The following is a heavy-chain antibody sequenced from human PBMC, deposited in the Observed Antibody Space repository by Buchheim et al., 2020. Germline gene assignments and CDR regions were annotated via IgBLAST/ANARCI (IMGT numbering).Heavy chain of an antibody. Sequence: QVQFRESGPSLMKPSQTLSLSCAVSGDSITNTDFYWNWIRLSPGRGLEWIGSIDYSGFAYYNPSLDSRLGLSIDPSKNQFSLRLRSVTAADTAFYYCAREGPYYYGFDVWGPGT. V-gene: IGHV4-30-4*01. J-gene: IGHJ6*02. D-gene: IGHD1-26*01. CDR3: AREGPYYYGFDV. CDR1: GDSITNTDFY. CDR2: IDYSGFA.